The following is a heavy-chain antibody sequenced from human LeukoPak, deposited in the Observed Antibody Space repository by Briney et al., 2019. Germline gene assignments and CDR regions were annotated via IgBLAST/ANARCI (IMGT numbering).Heavy chain of an antibody. V-gene: IGHV3-33*01. CDR3: ARVLWFGVYYGMDV. D-gene: IGHD3-10*01. J-gene: IGHJ6*02. CDR1: GFTFSSYG. CDR2: IWYDGSNK. Sequence: GGSLRLSCAASGFTFSSYGMHWVRQAPGKGLEWAAVIWYDGSNKYYADSVKGRFTISRDTAKNSLYLQMNSLRDEDTAVYYCARVLWFGVYYGMDVWGQGTTVTVSS.